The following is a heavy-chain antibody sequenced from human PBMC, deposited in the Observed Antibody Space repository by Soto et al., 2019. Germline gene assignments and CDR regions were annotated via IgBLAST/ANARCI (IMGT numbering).Heavy chain of an antibody. CDR2: IYSDGRT. V-gene: IGHV4-39*03. CDR3: GTQKSSPAAHSYGMDV. J-gene: IGHJ6*04. D-gene: IGHD6-25*01. Sequence: QLQLQESGPGLVKPSETLSLTCTVSGGSISSSGYYWGWIRQSPGKGLEWIGNIYSDGRTYYNPSPGSGVARAIGTSRIQFSRKWGSGAASDTAVYYWGTQKSSPAAHSYGMDVWGVGTTVTVSS. CDR1: GGSISSSGYY.